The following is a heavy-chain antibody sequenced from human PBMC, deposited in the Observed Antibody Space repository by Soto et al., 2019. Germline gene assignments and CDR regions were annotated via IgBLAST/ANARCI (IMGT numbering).Heavy chain of an antibody. CDR3: AKDGPYDTTLGAFDI. D-gene: IGHD3-22*01. V-gene: IGHV3-30*18. Sequence: QVQLVESGGGVVQPGRSLRLSCAPSGFTFSSYDMHWVRQAPGKGLEWVAVISYDGSNKYYADSVKGRFTISRENSKNTLYLQMNSLRAEDTAVYYCAKDGPYDTTLGAFDIWGQGTMVTVSS. J-gene: IGHJ3*02. CDR2: ISYDGSNK. CDR1: GFTFSSYD.